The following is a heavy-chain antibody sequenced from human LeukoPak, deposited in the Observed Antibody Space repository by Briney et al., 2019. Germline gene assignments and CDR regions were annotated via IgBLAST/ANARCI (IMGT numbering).Heavy chain of an antibody. V-gene: IGHV4-4*07. D-gene: IGHD6-19*01. CDR3: AREHPYSSGWYYFDY. J-gene: IGHJ4*02. Sequence: SETLSLTCTVSGSSISSYYWSWIRQPAGKGLEWIGRIYTSGSTNYNPSLKSRVTMSVDTSKNQFSLKLSSVTAADTAVYYCAREHPYSSGWYYFDYWGQGTLVTVSS. CDR1: GSSISSYY. CDR2: IYTSGST.